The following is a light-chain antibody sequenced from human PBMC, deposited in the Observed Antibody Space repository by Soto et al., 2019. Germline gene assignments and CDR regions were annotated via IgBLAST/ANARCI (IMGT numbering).Light chain of an antibody. CDR2: SVT. V-gene: IGLV2-8*01. CDR3: CSYAGRSNTYA. J-gene: IGLJ1*01. CDR1: SSDVGAYNY. Sequence: QSVLTQPPSASGSPVQSVTISCTGTSSDVGAYNYVSWYQQKPGEAPKLLLYSVTKRPSGVPDRFSGSKSGNMASLIISGLQAEDEADYYCCSYAGRSNTYAFGTGTKVTVL.